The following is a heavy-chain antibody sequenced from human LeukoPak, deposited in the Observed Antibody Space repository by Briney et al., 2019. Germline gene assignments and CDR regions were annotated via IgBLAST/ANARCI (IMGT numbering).Heavy chain of an antibody. CDR2: INHSGST. D-gene: IGHD6-19*01. Sequence: SETLSVTCAVYGGSFSGYYWGWIRQPPGKGLEWIGEINHSGSTNYNPSLKSRVTISVDTSKNQFSLKLSSVTAADTAVYYCAFRIAVAGYAFDIWGQGTMRPVSS. J-gene: IGHJ3*02. V-gene: IGHV4-34*01. CDR1: GGSFSGYY. CDR3: AFRIAVAGYAFDI.